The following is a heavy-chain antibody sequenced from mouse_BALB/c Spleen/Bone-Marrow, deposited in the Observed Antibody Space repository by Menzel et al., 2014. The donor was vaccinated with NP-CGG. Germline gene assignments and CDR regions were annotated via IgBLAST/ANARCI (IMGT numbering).Heavy chain of an antibody. J-gene: IGHJ2*02. CDR2: INPYNGDT. CDR3: ARGDYRFDEGYFDC. D-gene: IGHD2-14*01. Sequence: VQLQQPGPELVKPGASVKISCKASGYSFTGYFMNWVMQSHGKSLEWIGRINPYNGDTFYNQKFKGKAILTVDKSSXTAHMELRSLASEDSAVYYCARGDYRFDEGYFDCWGQGTSLTVSS. CDR1: GYSFTGYF. V-gene: IGHV1-20*02.